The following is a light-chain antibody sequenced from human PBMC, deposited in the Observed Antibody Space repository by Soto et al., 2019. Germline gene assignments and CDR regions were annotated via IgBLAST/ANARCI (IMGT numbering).Light chain of an antibody. V-gene: IGKV3D-15*01. CDR1: QNIGNN. CDR3: QQLGT. Sequence: VMTQSQVTLSASPGEGVILSCRASQNIGNNLAWYQQKPGQAPRLLMYGASSRASGIPDRFSGSGSGTDFTLTISRLEPEDFAVYYCQQLGTFGGGTKVDI. CDR2: GAS. J-gene: IGKJ4*01.